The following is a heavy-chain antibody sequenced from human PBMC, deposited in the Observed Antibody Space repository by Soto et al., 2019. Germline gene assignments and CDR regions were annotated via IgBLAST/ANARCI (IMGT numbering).Heavy chain of an antibody. CDR3: ARLRGGYGGNSAHAFDI. J-gene: IGHJ3*02. D-gene: IGHD2-21*02. V-gene: IGHV1-69*13. Sequence: SVKVSCKASGGTFSSYAISWVRQAPGQGLEWMGGIIPIFGTANYAQKFQGRVTITADESTSTAYMELSSLRSEDTAVYYCARLRGGYGGNSAHAFDIWGQGTMVT. CDR1: GGTFSSYA. CDR2: IIPIFGTA.